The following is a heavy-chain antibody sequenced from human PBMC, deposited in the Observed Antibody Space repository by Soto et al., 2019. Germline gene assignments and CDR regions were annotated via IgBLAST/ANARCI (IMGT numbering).Heavy chain of an antibody. CDR1: GGSFSGYY. J-gene: IGHJ3*02. V-gene: IGHV4-34*01. Sequence: PSETLSLTCAVYGGSFSGYYWSWIRQPPGKGLEWIGEINHSGSTNYNPSLKSRVTISVDTSKNQFSLKLSSVTAADTAVYYCARGRGYCSGGSCYHKGAFDIWGQGTMVTVSS. D-gene: IGHD2-15*01. CDR2: INHSGST. CDR3: ARGRGYCSGGSCYHKGAFDI.